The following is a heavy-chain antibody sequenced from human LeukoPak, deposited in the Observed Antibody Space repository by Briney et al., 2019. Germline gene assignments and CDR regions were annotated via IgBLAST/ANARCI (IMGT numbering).Heavy chain of an antibody. CDR3: ARDPYCSSTSCGSFDY. V-gene: IGHV3-53*01. Sequence: GGSLRLSCAASGFTFSSYAMSWVRQAPGKGLEWVSVIYSGGSTYYADSVKGRFTISRDNSKNTLYLQMNSLRAEDTAVYYCARDPYCSSTSCGSFDYWGQGTLVTVSS. J-gene: IGHJ4*02. CDR2: IYSGGST. CDR1: GFTFSSYA. D-gene: IGHD2-2*01.